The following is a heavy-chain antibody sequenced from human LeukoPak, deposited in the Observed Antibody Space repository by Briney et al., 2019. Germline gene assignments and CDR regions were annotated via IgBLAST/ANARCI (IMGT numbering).Heavy chain of an antibody. CDR3: GKHYNRGGYRYFDC. CDR1: GGSISSSSYY. Sequence: PSETLSLTCTVSGGSISSSSYYWGWIRQPPGKGLEWIGSIYYSGSTYYNPSLKSRVTISVDTSKNQFSLKLSSVTAADTAVYSWGKHYNRGGYRYFDCWGQEPLLTVSS. J-gene: IGHJ5*01. V-gene: IGHV4-39*01. CDR2: IYYSGST. D-gene: IGHD3-22*01.